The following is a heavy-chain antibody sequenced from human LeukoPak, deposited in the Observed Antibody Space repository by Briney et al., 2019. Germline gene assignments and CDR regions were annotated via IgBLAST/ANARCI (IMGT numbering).Heavy chain of an antibody. V-gene: IGHV4-59*01. D-gene: IGHD3-9*01. CDR1: GGSISSYY. Sequence: SETLSLTCTVSGGSISSYYWSWIRQPPGKGLEWIGYIYYSGSTNYNPSLKSRVTISVDTSKNQFSLKLSSVTAADTAVYYCAKGRKDILGYFDYWGQGTLVTVSS. J-gene: IGHJ4*02. CDR3: AKGRKDILGYFDY. CDR2: IYYSGST.